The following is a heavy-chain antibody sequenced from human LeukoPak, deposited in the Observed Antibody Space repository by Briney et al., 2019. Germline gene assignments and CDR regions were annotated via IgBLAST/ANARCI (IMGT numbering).Heavy chain of an antibody. CDR3: ARGSLDLTVVVVAATTPDAFDI. D-gene: IGHD2-15*01. CDR1: GYTFTSYY. J-gene: IGHJ3*02. V-gene: IGHV1-46*01. Sequence: ASVKVSCKASGYTFTSYYIHWVRQAPGQGLEWMGIINPSGGSTNYAQKFQGRVTMTRDTSTSTVYMELSSLRSEDTAVYYCARGSLDLTVVVVAATTPDAFDIWGQGTMVTVSS. CDR2: INPSGGST.